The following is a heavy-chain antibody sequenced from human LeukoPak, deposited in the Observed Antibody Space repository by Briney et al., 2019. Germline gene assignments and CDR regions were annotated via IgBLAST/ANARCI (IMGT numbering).Heavy chain of an antibody. J-gene: IGHJ4*02. CDR2: TYYASQWSN. CDR3: TRGRNSAFDY. Sequence: SQTLSLTCAISGDSVSSSGVAWKWIRQSPSRGLECLGRTYYASQWSNEYALSVKSPITINPDTSKNQFSLQLNSVTPEDTAVYYCTRGRNSAFDYWGQGTLVTVSS. D-gene: IGHD1-14*01. CDR1: GDSVSSSGVA. V-gene: IGHV6-1*01.